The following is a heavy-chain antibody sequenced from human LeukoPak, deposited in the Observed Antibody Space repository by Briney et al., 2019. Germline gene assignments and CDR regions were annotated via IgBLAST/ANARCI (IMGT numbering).Heavy chain of an antibody. Sequence: ASVKVSCKASGHTFPSYFMHWVRQAPGQGLEWMGWISAYNGNTNYAQKLQGRVTMTTDTSTSTAYMELRSLRSDDTAVYYCARGPHYDSSGRWAPFDYWGQGTLVTVSS. CDR2: ISAYNGNT. D-gene: IGHD3-22*01. CDR1: GHTFPSYF. J-gene: IGHJ4*02. V-gene: IGHV1-18*04. CDR3: ARGPHYDSSGRWAPFDY.